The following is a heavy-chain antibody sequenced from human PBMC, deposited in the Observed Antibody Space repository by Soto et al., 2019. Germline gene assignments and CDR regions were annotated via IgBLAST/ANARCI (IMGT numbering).Heavy chain of an antibody. Sequence: SETLSLTFAVSGGSISSGGYSWSWIRQPPGKGLEWIGYIYHSGSTYYNPSLKSRVTISVDTSKNQFSLKLSSVTAADTAVYYCAREGPPLDSSGWYKAAHPLDIWGQGTMVTVSS. V-gene: IGHV4-30-2*01. J-gene: IGHJ3*02. CDR2: IYHSGST. D-gene: IGHD6-19*01. CDR3: AREGPPLDSSGWYKAAHPLDI. CDR1: GGSISSGGYS.